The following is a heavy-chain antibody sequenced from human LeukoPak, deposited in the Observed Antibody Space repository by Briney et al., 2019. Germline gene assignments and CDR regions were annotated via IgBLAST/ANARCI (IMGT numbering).Heavy chain of an antibody. Sequence: GGSLRLSCAASGFTFGSYSMNWVRQAPGKGLEWVSSISSSSSYIYYADSVKGRFTISRDNAKNSLYLQMNSLRAEDTAVYYCASVGLGYYDFWSTDYWGQGTLVTVSS. D-gene: IGHD3-3*01. J-gene: IGHJ4*02. CDR3: ASVGLGYYDFWSTDY. CDR1: GFTFGSYS. V-gene: IGHV3-21*01. CDR2: ISSSSSYI.